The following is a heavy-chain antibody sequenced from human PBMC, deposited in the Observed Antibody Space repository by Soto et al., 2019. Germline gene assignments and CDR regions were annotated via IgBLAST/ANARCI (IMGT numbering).Heavy chain of an antibody. CDR3: AKETYYYYGMDV. J-gene: IGHJ6*02. CDR1: VFTFSSST. Sequence: GSLRLSCAASVFTFSSSTMNWVRQAPGKGLEWVSAIIDSGGYTYYADSVKGRFTISRDNSKNTLYLQMNSLRAEDTALYYCAKETYYYYGMDVWGQGTTVTVSS. V-gene: IGHV3-23*01. CDR2: IIDSGGYT.